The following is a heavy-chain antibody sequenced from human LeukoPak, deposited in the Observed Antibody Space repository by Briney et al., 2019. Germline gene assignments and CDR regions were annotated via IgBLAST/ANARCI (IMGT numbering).Heavy chain of an antibody. Sequence: GGSLRLSCAASGFTFSSYWMSWVRQAPGKGLEWVANIKQDGSEKYYVDSVKGRFTISRDNAKNSLYLQMNSLRAEDTAVYYCARETGTTALYPQNWFDPWGQGTLVTVSS. J-gene: IGHJ5*02. D-gene: IGHD1-1*01. V-gene: IGHV3-7*01. CDR3: ARETGTTALYPQNWFDP. CDR1: GFTFSSYW. CDR2: IKQDGSEK.